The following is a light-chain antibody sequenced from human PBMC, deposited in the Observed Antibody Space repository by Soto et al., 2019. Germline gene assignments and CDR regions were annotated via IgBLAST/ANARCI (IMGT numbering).Light chain of an antibody. CDR1: QSVSRSY. CDR3: KPYGGSPPT. Sequence: EIVLTQSPGTLSLSPGERATLSCRASQSVSRSYLSWYQQKPGQAPRLLIYGASSRATSIPDRFSGSGSGTDFTLTISRLEPEDFAVYYCKPYGGSPPTFGQGTKLEIK. J-gene: IGKJ2*01. CDR2: GAS. V-gene: IGKV3-20*01.